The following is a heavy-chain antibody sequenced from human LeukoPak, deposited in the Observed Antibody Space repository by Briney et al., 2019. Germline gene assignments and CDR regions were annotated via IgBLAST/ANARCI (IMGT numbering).Heavy chain of an antibody. CDR1: GFTFSSYE. D-gene: IGHD2-8*01. Sequence: GGSLRLSCAASGFTFSSYEMNWVRQAPGKGLEWVSYISSSGSTIYYADSVKGRFTISRDNAKNSLYLQMNSLRAEDTAVYYCARDRADCTNGVSSVRFDYWGQGTLVTVSS. J-gene: IGHJ4*02. CDR3: ARDRADCTNGVSSVRFDY. V-gene: IGHV3-48*03. CDR2: ISSSGSTI.